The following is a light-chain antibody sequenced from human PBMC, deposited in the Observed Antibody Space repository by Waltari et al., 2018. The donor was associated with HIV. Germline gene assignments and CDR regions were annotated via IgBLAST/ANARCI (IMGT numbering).Light chain of an antibody. CDR3: SSYTNKYTWV. CDR2: EVS. J-gene: IGLJ3*02. Sequence: QSALTQPASVSGSPGQSITIYCTGTPSDIGQYNYVSWFQPLPAEAPKLLIFEVSNRPSGVSTRFSGSKSGNTASLTVSGLQPEDEADYYCSSYTNKYTWVFGGGTKLTVL. CDR1: PSDIGQYNY. V-gene: IGLV2-14*01.